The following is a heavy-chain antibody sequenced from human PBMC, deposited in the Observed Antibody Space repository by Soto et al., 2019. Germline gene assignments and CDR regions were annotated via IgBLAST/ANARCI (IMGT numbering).Heavy chain of an antibody. D-gene: IGHD3-22*01. J-gene: IGHJ4*02. CDR1: GFTFSSYA. Sequence: PGGSLRLSCAASGFTFSSYAMSWVRQAPGKGLEWVSAISGSGGSTYYADSVKGRFTISRDNSKNTLYLQMNSLRAEDTAVYYCAKVVYDSSGSPWARDWGQGTLVTVSS. V-gene: IGHV3-23*01. CDR2: ISGSGGST. CDR3: AKVVYDSSGSPWARD.